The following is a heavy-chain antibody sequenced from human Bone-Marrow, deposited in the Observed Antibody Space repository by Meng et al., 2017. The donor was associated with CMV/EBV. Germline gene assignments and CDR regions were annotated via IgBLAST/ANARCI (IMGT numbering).Heavy chain of an antibody. J-gene: IGHJ4*02. CDR3: ARGRGESYYDSSGPRFAYFDY. V-gene: IGHV4-34*01. Sequence: ETLSLTCAVYRGSFSGYYWSWIRQPPGKGLEWLGEINHSGGTNCNPSLESRVTISVDTSKNQFSLKLSSLTAADTAVYYCARGRGESYYDSSGPRFAYFDYWGQGSLVTVSS. CDR2: INHSGGT. D-gene: IGHD3-22*01. CDR1: RGSFSGYY.